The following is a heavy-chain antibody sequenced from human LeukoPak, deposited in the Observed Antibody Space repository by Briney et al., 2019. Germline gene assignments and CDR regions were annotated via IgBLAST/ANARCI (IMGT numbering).Heavy chain of an antibody. J-gene: IGHJ6*02. D-gene: IGHD3-22*01. Sequence: SVKVSCKASGFTFTSSAMQWVRQARGQRLEWIGWIVVGSGNTNYAQKFQERVTITRDMSTSTAYMELSSLRSEDTAVYYCAATYDSSGYSGYYYYYGMDVWGQGTTVTVSS. V-gene: IGHV1-58*02. CDR1: GFTFTSSA. CDR2: IVVGSGNT. CDR3: AATYDSSGYSGYYYYYGMDV.